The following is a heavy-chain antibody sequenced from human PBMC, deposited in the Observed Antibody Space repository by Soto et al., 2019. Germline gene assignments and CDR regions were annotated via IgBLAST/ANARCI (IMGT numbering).Heavy chain of an antibody. CDR3: AREVVGATRPFDY. D-gene: IGHD1-26*01. Sequence: GASVKVSCKVSGGTFSSYAISWVRQAPGQGLEWMGGIIPIFGTANYAQKFQGRVTITADESTSTAYMELSSLRSEDTAVYYCAREVVGATRPFDYWGQGTLVTVSS. V-gene: IGHV1-69*13. CDR2: IIPIFGTA. CDR1: GGTFSSYA. J-gene: IGHJ4*02.